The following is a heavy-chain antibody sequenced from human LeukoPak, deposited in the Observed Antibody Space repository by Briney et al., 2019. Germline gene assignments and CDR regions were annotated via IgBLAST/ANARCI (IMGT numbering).Heavy chain of an antibody. CDR1: GFTVSRSY. CDR3: ARDALYYDILTGFNLVYYFDY. V-gene: IGHV3-53*01. D-gene: IGHD3-9*01. Sequence: PGGSLRLSCAGSGFTVSRSYMSWVRQVPEKGLEWVSVLYSDGSTFYADSVKGRFTISRDNSKNTLYLQMNSLRAEDTAVYYCARDALYYDILTGFNLVYYFDYWGQGTLVTVSS. CDR2: LYSDGST. J-gene: IGHJ4*02.